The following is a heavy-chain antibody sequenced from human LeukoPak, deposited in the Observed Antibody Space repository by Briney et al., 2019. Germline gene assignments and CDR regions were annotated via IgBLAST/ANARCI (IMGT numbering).Heavy chain of an antibody. CDR2: IYTSGST. J-gene: IGHJ4*02. D-gene: IGHD3-22*01. CDR1: GGSISSYY. Sequence: SETLSLTCSVSGGSISSYYWTWIRQPAGKGLEWIGRIYTSGSTNYNPSLKGRVTMSVDTPKNQFSLKLSSVTAADTAVYYCARGFGSGGYYDYWGQGTLVTVS. CDR3: ARGFGSGGYYDY. V-gene: IGHV4-4*07.